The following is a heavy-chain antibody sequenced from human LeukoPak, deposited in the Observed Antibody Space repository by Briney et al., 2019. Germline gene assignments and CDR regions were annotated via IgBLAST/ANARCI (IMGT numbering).Heavy chain of an antibody. D-gene: IGHD3-22*01. J-gene: IGHJ4*02. Sequence: GGSLRLSCAASGFTFDDFGMNWVRQAPGKGLEWVSSISSSSSYIYYADSVKGRFTISRDNAKNSLYLQMNSLRAEDTAVYYCAREQRDYDSSGYSPAYDYWGQGTLVTVSS. CDR1: GFTFDDFG. CDR2: ISSSSSYI. V-gene: IGHV3-21*04. CDR3: AREQRDYDSSGYSPAYDY.